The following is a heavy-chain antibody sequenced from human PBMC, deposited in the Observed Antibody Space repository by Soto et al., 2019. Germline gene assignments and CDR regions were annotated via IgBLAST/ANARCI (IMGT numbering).Heavy chain of an antibody. CDR3: ARGYSGYDPSPYY. J-gene: IGHJ4*02. CDR2: IYYSGST. CDR1: GGSISSSSYY. V-gene: IGHV4-39*01. D-gene: IGHD5-12*01. Sequence: NPSETLSLTCTVSGGSISSSSYYWGWIRQPPGKGLEWIGSIYYSGSTYYNPSLKSRVTISVDTSKNQFSLKLSSVTAADTAVYYCARGYSGYDPSPYYWGQGTLVTVSS.